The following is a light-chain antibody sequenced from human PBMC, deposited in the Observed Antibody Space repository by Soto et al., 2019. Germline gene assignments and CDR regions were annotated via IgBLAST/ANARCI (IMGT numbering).Light chain of an antibody. V-gene: IGKV1-39*01. Sequence: DIQMTQSPSSLSASVGDRVTITCRASQSISSNLNWYQKKPRKAPMLLIYAASSLKSGVPSRFSGRGSGTDFTLTISSLQPEDVATYYCQQTYSTLTFGPGTKVDIK. CDR2: AAS. CDR3: QQTYSTLT. J-gene: IGKJ3*01. CDR1: QSISSN.